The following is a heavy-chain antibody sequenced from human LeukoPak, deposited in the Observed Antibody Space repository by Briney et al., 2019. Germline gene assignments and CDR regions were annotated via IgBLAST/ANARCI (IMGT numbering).Heavy chain of an antibody. CDR1: GFTPSNYW. CDR3: TRVVAGRAGLMDV. J-gene: IGHJ6*02. D-gene: IGHD6-13*01. V-gene: IGHV3-74*01. Sequence: GGSLRLSCGPSGFTPSNYWTHWVRQARGGGLVLVSHIDPEGATTNYAGFVKGRFTPLRDNAKTTPYPQTNTLRAEHTPLYYFTRVVAGRAGLMDVWGRGTTVTVSS. CDR2: IDPEGATT.